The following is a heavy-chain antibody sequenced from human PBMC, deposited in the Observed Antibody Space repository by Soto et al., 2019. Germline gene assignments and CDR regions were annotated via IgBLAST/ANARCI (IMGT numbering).Heavy chain of an antibody. Sequence: ASVKVSCKASGYTFTSYGISWVRQAPGQGLEWMGCISAYNGNTKYAQKPQGRVTMTTDTSTSTAYMELRSLSSDDTAVYYCERDKIVRYCINGVCYGWFDPWG. D-gene: IGHD2-8*01. CDR2: ISAYNGNT. CDR3: ERDKIVRYCINGVCYGWFDP. CDR1: GYTFTSYG. V-gene: IGHV1-18*01. J-gene: IGHJ5*02.